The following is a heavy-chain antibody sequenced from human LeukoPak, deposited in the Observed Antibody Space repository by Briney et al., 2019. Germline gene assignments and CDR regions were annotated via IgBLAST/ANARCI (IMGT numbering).Heavy chain of an antibody. CDR2: ISYDGSNK. CDR3: ARGGYSSGWYELWAFY. V-gene: IGHV3-30-3*01. D-gene: IGHD6-13*01. Sequence: GGSLRLSCAVSGFTFSSYAMHWVRQAPGKGLEWVAVISYDGSNKYYADSVKGRFTISRDNSKNTLYLQMNSLRAEDTAVYYCARGGYSSGWYELWAFYWGQGTLVTVSS. CDR1: GFTFSSYA. J-gene: IGHJ4*02.